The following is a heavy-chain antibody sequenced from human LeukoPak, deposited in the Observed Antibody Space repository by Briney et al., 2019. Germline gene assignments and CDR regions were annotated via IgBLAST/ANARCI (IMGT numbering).Heavy chain of an antibody. J-gene: IGHJ4*02. CDR2: ISWNSGSI. CDR1: GLLFGDYA. D-gene: IGHD5-18*01. Sequence: GGSLRLSCTASGLLFGDYAMHWVRQAPGKGLEWVSGISWNSGSIGYADSVKGRFTISRDNAKNSLYLQMNSLRAEDTALYYCAKGGYSYGYVGAFDYWGQGTLVTVSS. V-gene: IGHV3-9*01. CDR3: AKGGYSYGYVGAFDY.